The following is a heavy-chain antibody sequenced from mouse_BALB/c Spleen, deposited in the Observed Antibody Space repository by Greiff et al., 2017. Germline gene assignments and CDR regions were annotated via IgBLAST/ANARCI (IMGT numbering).Heavy chain of an antibody. CDR2: ISSGGSYT. CDR3: AREGTTVVGDYAMDY. V-gene: IGHV5-9-4*01. D-gene: IGHD1-1*01. CDR1: GFTFSSYA. J-gene: IGHJ4*01. Sequence: EVKLVESGGGLVKPGGSLKLSCAASGFTFSSYAMSWVRQSPEKRLEWVAEISSGGSYTYYPDTVTGRFTISRDNAKNTLYLEMSSLRSEDTAMYYCAREGTTVVGDYAMDYWGQGTSVTVSS.